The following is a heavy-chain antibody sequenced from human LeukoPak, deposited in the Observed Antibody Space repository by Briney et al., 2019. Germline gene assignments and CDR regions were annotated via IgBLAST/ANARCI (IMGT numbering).Heavy chain of an antibody. CDR3: ARDAGLRYFGFGPYHFDY. CDR2: INHSGST. Sequence: SETLSLTCAVYGGSFSGYYWSWIRQPPGKGLEWIGEINHSGSTNYNPSLKSRVTISVDTSKNQFSLKLSSVTAADTAVYYCARDAGLRYFGFGPYHFDYWGQGTLVTVSS. D-gene: IGHD3-9*01. CDR1: GGSFSGYY. V-gene: IGHV4-34*01. J-gene: IGHJ4*02.